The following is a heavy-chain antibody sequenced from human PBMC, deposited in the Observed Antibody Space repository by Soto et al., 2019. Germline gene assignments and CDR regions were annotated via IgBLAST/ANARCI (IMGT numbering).Heavy chain of an antibody. D-gene: IGHD5-12*01. CDR1: GGTFSSYA. V-gene: IGHV1-69*06. Sequence: GASVKVSCKASGGTFSSYAISWVRQAPGQGLEWMGGIIPIFGTANYAQKFQGRVTITADKSTSTAYMELSSLRSEDTAVYYCASDAMATMPTDYWGQGTLVTVSS. CDR2: IIPIFGTA. J-gene: IGHJ4*02. CDR3: ASDAMATMPTDY.